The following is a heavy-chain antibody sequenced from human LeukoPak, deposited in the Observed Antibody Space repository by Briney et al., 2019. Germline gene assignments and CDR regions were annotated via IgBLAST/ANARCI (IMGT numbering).Heavy chain of an antibody. D-gene: IGHD6-19*01. V-gene: IGHV1-2*02. CDR2: INPNSGGT. CDR1: GYTFTGYY. Sequence: ASVKVSCKASGYTFTGYYMHWVRQAPGQGLEWMGWINPNSGGTNYAQKFQGRVTMTRDTSISTAYMELSRLRSDDTAVYYCARDLKAVAGTIHWGQGTLVTVSS. CDR3: ARDLKAVAGTIH. J-gene: IGHJ4*02.